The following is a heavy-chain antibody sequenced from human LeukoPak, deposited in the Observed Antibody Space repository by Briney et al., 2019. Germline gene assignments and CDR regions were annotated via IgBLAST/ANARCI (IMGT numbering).Heavy chain of an antibody. Sequence: PGGSLRLSCAASGFSFSNYEMNWVRQTPGKGLEWVSYMSSSGSMTWYADSVKGRFTISRDNAKNSLYLQMNSLRAEDTAVYYCARDSIYCSGGSCYEVDYWGQGTLVTVSS. D-gene: IGHD2-15*01. J-gene: IGHJ4*02. CDR2: MSSSGSMT. V-gene: IGHV3-48*03. CDR1: GFSFSNYE. CDR3: ARDSIYCSGGSCYEVDY.